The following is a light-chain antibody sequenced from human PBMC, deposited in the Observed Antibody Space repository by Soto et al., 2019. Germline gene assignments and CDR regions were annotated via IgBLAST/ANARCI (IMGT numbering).Light chain of an antibody. CDR3: HSYDKWPPGT. J-gene: IGKJ1*01. CDR2: DAS. CDR1: QSVSTN. Sequence: EIVMTQFPATLSESPGERVTLSCRASQSVSTNVAWYQQKPGEAPRLLIFDASARAVDIPGRFSGSVSGTEFTLTISSLQPEDFAVYFCHSYDKWPPGTFGQGTKLDSK. V-gene: IGKV3D-15*01.